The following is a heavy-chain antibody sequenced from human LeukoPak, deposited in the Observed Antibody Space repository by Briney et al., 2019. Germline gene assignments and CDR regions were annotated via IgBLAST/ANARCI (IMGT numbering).Heavy chain of an antibody. Sequence: GRSLRLSCAAPGLPFSRYTMHWVRRAPGKGLEWVAVISYDGSNKYYADSVKGRFTISRDNSKNTLYLQMNSLRAEDTAVYYCACEENSSGYSFDYWGQGTLVTVSS. V-gene: IGHV3-30-3*01. J-gene: IGHJ4*02. CDR3: ACEENSSGYSFDY. CDR1: GLPFSRYT. D-gene: IGHD3-22*01. CDR2: ISYDGSNK.